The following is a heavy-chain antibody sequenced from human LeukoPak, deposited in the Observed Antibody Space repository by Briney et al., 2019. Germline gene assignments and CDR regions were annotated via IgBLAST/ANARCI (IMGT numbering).Heavy chain of an antibody. CDR3: ARGIVVQPSANWFDP. V-gene: IGHV1-3*01. J-gene: IGHJ5*02. CDR2: INADDGNT. D-gene: IGHD2-2*01. Sequence: ASVKVSCKPSGYTFTTYAIHWVRQAPGQRLEWMGLINADDGNTRYSQRFQGRVTITRDTSANTAYMELSSLRLEDTAVYYCARGIVVQPSANWFDPRGQGTPVTVSS. CDR1: GYTFTTYA.